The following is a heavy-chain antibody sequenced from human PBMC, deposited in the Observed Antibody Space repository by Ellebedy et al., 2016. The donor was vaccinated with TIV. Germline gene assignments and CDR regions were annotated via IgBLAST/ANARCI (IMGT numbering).Heavy chain of an antibody. CDR2: IRSKAYGGTT. Sequence: GESLKISCAASGFTFSDHYMDWVRQAPGKGLGGVSFIRSKAYGGTTEYAASVKGRFTISRDDSKNSLYMQMNSLKNEDTAVYYCAREGEDGSGYPLTYHFAYWGQGTLVTVSS. CDR1: GFTFSDHY. CDR3: AREGEDGSGYPLTYHFAY. D-gene: IGHD3-22*01. V-gene: IGHV3-72*01. J-gene: IGHJ4*02.